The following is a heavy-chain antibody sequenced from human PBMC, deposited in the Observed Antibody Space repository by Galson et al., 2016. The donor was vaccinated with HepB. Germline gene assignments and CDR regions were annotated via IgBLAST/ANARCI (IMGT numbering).Heavy chain of an antibody. V-gene: IGHV3-48*03. Sequence: SLRLSCAASGFTFSRYEMTWVRQAPGQGLEWLSYITRHSDRIYYAHSAQGRFTISRDSSKNTLYLQMNSLRAEDAAIYYCARDSGTPPPRRGPRSGYWGQGTLVTVSS. CDR2: ITRHSDRI. J-gene: IGHJ4*02. D-gene: IGHD1-26*01. CDR3: ARDSGTPPPRRGPRSGY. CDR1: GFTFSRYE.